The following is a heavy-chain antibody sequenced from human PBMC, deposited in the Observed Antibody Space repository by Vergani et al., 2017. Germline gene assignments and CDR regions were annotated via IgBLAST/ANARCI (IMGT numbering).Heavy chain of an antibody. V-gene: IGHV5-51*03. Sequence: EVQLVPSGAEVNTPGASLKISCKGSGYSFTSYWIGWVRQLPGKGLEWMGIIYPGDSDTRYSPSFQGQVTISADKSISTAYLQWSSLKASDTAMYYCARLRVGATHDAFDIWGQGTMVTVSS. CDR1: GYSFTSYW. CDR2: IYPGDSDT. D-gene: IGHD1-26*01. J-gene: IGHJ3*02. CDR3: ARLRVGATHDAFDI.